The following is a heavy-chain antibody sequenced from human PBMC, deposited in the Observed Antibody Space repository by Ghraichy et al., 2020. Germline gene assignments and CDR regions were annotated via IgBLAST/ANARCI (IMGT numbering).Heavy chain of an antibody. V-gene: IGHV3-21*01. J-gene: IGHJ4*02. CDR3: ARRAGIVGVTADDY. CDR2: ISSSSSYM. CDR1: GFTFSSYS. Sequence: GVLRLSCAASGFTFSSYSMNWVRQAPGKGLEWVSSISSSSSYMYYADSVKGRFTISRDNAKNSLYLQMNSLRAEDTAVYYCARRAGIVGVTADDYWGQGTLVTVSS. D-gene: IGHD1-26*01.